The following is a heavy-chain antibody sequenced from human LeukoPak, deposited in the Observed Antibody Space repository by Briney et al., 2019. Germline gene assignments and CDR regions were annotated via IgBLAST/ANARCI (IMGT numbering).Heavy chain of an antibody. CDR1: GFTFSSYA. CDR2: ISSSSSTI. J-gene: IGHJ4*02. CDR3: ARDLYYGSGSYYNLHGY. Sequence: GGSLRLSCAASGFTFSSYAMSWVRQAPGKGLEWVSYISSSSSTIYYADSVKGRFTISRDNAKNSLYLQMNSLRAEDTAVYYCARDLYYGSGSYYNLHGYWGQGTLVTVSS. D-gene: IGHD3-10*01. V-gene: IGHV3-48*01.